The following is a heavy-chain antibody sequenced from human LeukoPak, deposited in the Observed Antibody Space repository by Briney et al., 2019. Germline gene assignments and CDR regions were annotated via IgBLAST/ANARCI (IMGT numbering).Heavy chain of an antibody. V-gene: IGHV3-66*01. CDR2: IYSGGST. D-gene: IGHD4-23*01. Sequence: GGSLRLSCAASGFTVSSNYMSWVRQAPGKGLEWVSVIYSGGSTYYADSVKGRFTISRDNSKNTLYLQMNSLRAEDTAVYYCAFFIDYGGNPSDAFDIWGQGTMVTVSS. J-gene: IGHJ3*02. CDR3: AFFIDYGGNPSDAFDI. CDR1: GFTVSSNY.